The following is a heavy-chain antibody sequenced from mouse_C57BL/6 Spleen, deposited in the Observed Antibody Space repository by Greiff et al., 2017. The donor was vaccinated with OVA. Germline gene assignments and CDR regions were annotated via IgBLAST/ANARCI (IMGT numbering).Heavy chain of an antibody. Sequence: QVQLQQPGAELVKPGASVKLSCKASGYTFTSYWTHWVKQRPGQGLEWIGMIHPNSGSTNYNEKFKSKATLTVDKSSSTACMQLSSLTSEDSAVYDCARRGGTSFDYWGQGTTLTVSS. CDR1: GYTFTSYW. CDR3: ARRGGTSFDY. V-gene: IGHV1-64*01. D-gene: IGHD3-3*01. J-gene: IGHJ2*01. CDR2: IHPNSGST.